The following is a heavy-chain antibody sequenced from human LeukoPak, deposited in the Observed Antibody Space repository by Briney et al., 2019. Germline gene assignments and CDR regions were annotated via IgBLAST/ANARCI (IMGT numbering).Heavy chain of an antibody. CDR1: GGSIGSGGYS. CDR3: ARGRYYDSSAAFDI. D-gene: IGHD3-22*01. Sequence: SQTLSLTCAVSGGSIGSGGYSWSWIRQPPGKGLEWIGYIYHSGSTYYNPSLKSRVTISVDRSKNQFSLKLSSVTAADTAVYYCARGRYYDSSAAFDIWGQGTMVTVSS. CDR2: IYHSGST. V-gene: IGHV4-30-2*01. J-gene: IGHJ3*02.